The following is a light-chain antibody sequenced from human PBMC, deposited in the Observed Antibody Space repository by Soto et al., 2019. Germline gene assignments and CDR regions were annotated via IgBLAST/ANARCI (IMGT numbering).Light chain of an antibody. Sequence: QSALTQPASVSGSPGQSITISCTGTSSDVGVYNYVSWYQQHPGKAPKLMIYEVSNRPSGVSNRFSGSKSGNTASLTISGLQAEDEADYYCSSYISISTLVIFGGGTKVTVL. CDR3: SSYISISTLVI. CDR2: EVS. V-gene: IGLV2-14*01. J-gene: IGLJ2*01. CDR1: SSDVGVYNY.